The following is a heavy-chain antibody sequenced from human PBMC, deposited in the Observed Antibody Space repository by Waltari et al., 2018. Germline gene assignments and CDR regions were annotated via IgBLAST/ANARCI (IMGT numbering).Heavy chain of an antibody. V-gene: IGHV4-30-2*01. CDR2: IVHSGST. CDR3: DRVKVATSEHYLDY. D-gene: IGHD5-12*01. CDR1: GGPISSRGYS. Sequence: QLQLQESGSGLVKPSQTLSLTCAVSGGPISSRGYSWSWIRQPPGKGLEWIGYIVHSGSTYYNPSLKSRVTISVDRSKNQFSLKLRSVTAADTAVYYCDRVKVATSEHYLDYWGQGTLVTVAS. J-gene: IGHJ4*02.